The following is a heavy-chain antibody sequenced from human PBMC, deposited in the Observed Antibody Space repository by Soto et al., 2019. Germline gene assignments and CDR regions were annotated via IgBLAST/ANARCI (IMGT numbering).Heavy chain of an antibody. CDR2: ITAGNGNT. Sequence: ASVKVSCKASGYTFTSYAMHWVRQAPGQRLEWMGWITAGNGNTKYSQKFQGRVTITRDTSASTAHMELSSLRSEDTAVHYCARADYDSSGYWWFDPWGQGTLVTVSS. CDR3: ARADYDSSGYWWFDP. D-gene: IGHD3-22*01. J-gene: IGHJ5*02. CDR1: GYTFTSYA. V-gene: IGHV1-3*01.